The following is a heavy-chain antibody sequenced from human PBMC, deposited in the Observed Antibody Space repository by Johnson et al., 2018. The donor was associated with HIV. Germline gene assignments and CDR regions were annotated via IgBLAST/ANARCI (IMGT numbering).Heavy chain of an antibody. V-gene: IGHV3-20*04. CDR1: GFTFDDYG. J-gene: IGHJ3*02. Sequence: VQLVESGGGLVQPGRSLRLSCVASGFTFDDYGMSWVRQAPGKGLEWVYGINWNGGSTGYADSVKGRFTISRDNAKNSLYLQMNSLRAEDTALYYCARDPSTAAADSKDAFDIWGQGTMVTVSS. D-gene: IGHD6-13*01. CDR2: INWNGGST. CDR3: ARDPSTAAADSKDAFDI.